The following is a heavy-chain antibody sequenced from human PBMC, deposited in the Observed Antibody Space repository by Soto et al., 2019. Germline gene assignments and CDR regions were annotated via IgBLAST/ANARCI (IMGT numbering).Heavy chain of an antibody. CDR1: GFIFENFG. J-gene: IGHJ5*02. V-gene: IGHV3-23*01. D-gene: IGHD1-26*01. CDR2: ISGSGFKK. CDR3: AKNQGVELVPLATVDWFDP. Sequence: WGSLRLSCAASGFIFENFGIIFGRHSPLKWLEWISSISGSGFKKYYADSVKGRFTISRDNSKSTVYLELNNLSAEDTAVYHCAKNQGVELVPLATVDWFDPWGQGSVVTVSS.